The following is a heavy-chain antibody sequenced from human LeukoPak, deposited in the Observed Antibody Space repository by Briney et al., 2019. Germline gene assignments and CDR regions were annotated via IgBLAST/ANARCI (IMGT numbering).Heavy chain of an antibody. CDR3: ARGWLAFDY. Sequence: GGSLRLSCAASGFTFSSYTINWVREAPGKGLEWVSYISSSSSNIYYADSVKGRFTISGDNAKNSLYLQMNSLRDEDTAVYYCARGWLAFDYWGQGTLVTVSS. CDR1: GFTFSSYT. J-gene: IGHJ4*02. V-gene: IGHV3-48*02. D-gene: IGHD5-12*01. CDR2: ISSSSSNI.